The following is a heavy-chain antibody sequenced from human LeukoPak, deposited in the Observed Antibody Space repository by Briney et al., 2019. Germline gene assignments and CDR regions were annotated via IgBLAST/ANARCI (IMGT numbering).Heavy chain of an antibody. CDR2: IYSGGTT. D-gene: IGHD6-19*01. V-gene: IGHV3-66*01. CDR1: GFTVSSDY. J-gene: IGHJ4*02. CDR3: TRGGSVPATRSFDY. Sequence: GGSLRLSCSASGFTVSSDYMSWVRQAPGKGLAWLSVIYSGGTTYYADSVKGRFTISRDNSKNTVYLQMDSLRVEDTAMYYCTRGGSVPATRSFDYWGQGTLVTVSS.